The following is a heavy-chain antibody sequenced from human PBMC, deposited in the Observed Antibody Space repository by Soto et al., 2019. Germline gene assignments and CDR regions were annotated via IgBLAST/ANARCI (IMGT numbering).Heavy chain of an antibody. D-gene: IGHD1-1*01. CDR1: GFTFSSYS. J-gene: IGHJ4*02. CDR3: AREQLEQEVDY. V-gene: IGHV3-48*02. CDR2: ISSSSSTI. Sequence: EVQLVESGGGLVQPGGSLRLSCAASGFTFSSYSMNWVRQAPGKGLEWVSYISSSSSTIYYADSVKGRFTISRDSANDSLYVQMNSLRDEETAVYDCAREQLEQEVDYWGRGTLVTVS.